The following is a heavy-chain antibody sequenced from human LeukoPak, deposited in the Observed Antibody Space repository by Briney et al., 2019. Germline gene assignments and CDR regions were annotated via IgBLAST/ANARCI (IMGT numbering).Heavy chain of an antibody. J-gene: IGHJ4*02. CDR3: ARDKITVVRGVIPVFVY. V-gene: IGHV1-46*01. D-gene: IGHD3-10*01. CDR1: GYTFTSYY. CDR2: INPSGGST. Sequence: ASVKVSCKASGYTFTSYYMHWVRQAPGQGLEWMGIINPSGGSTSYAQKFQGRVTMTRDTSTSTVYMELSSLRSEDTAVYYCARDKITVVRGVIPVFVYWGQGTLVTVSS.